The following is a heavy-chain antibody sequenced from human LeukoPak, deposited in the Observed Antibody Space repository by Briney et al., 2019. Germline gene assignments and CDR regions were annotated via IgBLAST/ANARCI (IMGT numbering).Heavy chain of an antibody. CDR3: VRSATIAVFRYGMDV. CDR2: VHQTGVT. V-gene: IGHV4-59*11. Sequence: SETLSLTCTVSGVSITSLYWSWVRQPPGKGLEYVGYVHQTGVTNYNPSLRGRVTVSMDTSKNQFSLKLNSVTAADTAVYYCVRSATIAVFRYGMDVWGQGTTVTVSS. CDR1: GVSITSLY. J-gene: IGHJ6*02. D-gene: IGHD6-19*01.